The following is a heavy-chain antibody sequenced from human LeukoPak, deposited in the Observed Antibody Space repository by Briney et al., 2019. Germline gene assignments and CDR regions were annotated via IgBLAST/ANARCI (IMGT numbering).Heavy chain of an antibody. J-gene: IGHJ4*02. D-gene: IGHD3-9*01. CDR1: GGSISSGDYY. CDR2: IYYSGST. Sequence: TPSETLSLTCTVSGGSISSGDYYWSWIRQPPGKGLEWIGYIYYSGSTYYNPSLKSRVTISVDTSKNQFSLKLSSVTAADTAVYYCARYDILTGYYLDYWGQGTLVTVSS. V-gene: IGHV4-30-4*01. CDR3: ARYDILTGYYLDY.